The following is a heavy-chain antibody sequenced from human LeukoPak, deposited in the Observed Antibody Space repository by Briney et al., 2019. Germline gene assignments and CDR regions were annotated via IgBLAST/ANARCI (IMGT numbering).Heavy chain of an antibody. V-gene: IGHV3-23*01. CDR2: ISGSGDST. J-gene: IGHJ4*02. CDR1: GFTFSSYA. Sequence: GGSLRLSCGASGFTFSSYAMTWVRQAPGKGLEWVSGISGSGDSTYYADSVKGRFTISRDNSKNTVFLQMNNLRAEDTAIYYCAKGPSMITEIDSWGQGTLVTVSS. CDR3: AKGPSMITEIDS. D-gene: IGHD3-22*01.